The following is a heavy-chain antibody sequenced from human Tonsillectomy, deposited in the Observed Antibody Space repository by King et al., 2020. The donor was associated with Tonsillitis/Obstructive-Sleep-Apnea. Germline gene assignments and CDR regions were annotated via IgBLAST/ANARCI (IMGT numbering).Heavy chain of an antibody. Sequence: VQLVESGTEVKKPGASVKVSCKASGYTFTGYYMHWVRQAPGQGLEWMGWINPNSGGTNYAQKFQGRVTMTRDTSISTAYMELSRLRSDDTAVYYCARARLRSTRNLFDTWGQGTLVTVSS. CDR2: INPNSGGT. CDR3: ARARLRSTRNLFDT. J-gene: IGHJ5*02. CDR1: GYTFTGYY. V-gene: IGHV1-2*02. D-gene: IGHD5-12*01.